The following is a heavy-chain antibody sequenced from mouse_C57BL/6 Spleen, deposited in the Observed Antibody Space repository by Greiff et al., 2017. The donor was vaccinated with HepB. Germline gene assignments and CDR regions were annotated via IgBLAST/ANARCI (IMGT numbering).Heavy chain of an antibody. V-gene: IGHV1-26*01. CDR3: ARWRGRGYFDY. Sequence: EVQLQQSGPELVKPGASVKISCKASGYTFTDYYMNWVKQSHGKSLEWIGDINPNNGGTSYNQKFKGKATLTVDKSSSTAYMELRSLTSEDSAVYYCARWRGRGYFDYWGQGTTLTVSS. J-gene: IGHJ2*01. D-gene: IGHD1-1*01. CDR1: GYTFTDYY. CDR2: INPNNGGT.